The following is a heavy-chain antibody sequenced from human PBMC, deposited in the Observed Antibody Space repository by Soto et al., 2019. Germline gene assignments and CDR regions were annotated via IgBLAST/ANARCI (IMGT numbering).Heavy chain of an antibody. CDR3: AKAGGFGEFYFYMDV. J-gene: IGHJ6*03. CDR1: GFSFSSFA. D-gene: IGHD3-10*01. Sequence: GGSLRLSCAASGFSFSSFAMSWVRQPPGRGLEWVSAISGRGGSTYYAGSVKGRFTISRDNSKNTLYLQMNSLRAEDTAVYYYAKAGGFGEFYFYMDVWGKGTTVTVSS. V-gene: IGHV3-23*01. CDR2: ISGRGGST.